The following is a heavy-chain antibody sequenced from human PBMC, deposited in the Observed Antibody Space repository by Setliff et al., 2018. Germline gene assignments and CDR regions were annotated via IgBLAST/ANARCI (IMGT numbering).Heavy chain of an antibody. D-gene: IGHD2-8*02. Sequence: SETLSLTRTVSGGSISSYYWSWIRQPPGKGLEWIGEINHRGSTNYNPSLKSRVTIIMETSKNRFSLWLTSVTAADAAVYYCVRTTRSTGFYGQGVAYYMDVWDKGTTVTVSS. V-gene: IGHV4-59*12. J-gene: IGHJ6*03. CDR3: VRTTRSTGFYGQGVAYYMDV. CDR2: INHRGST. CDR1: GGSISSYY.